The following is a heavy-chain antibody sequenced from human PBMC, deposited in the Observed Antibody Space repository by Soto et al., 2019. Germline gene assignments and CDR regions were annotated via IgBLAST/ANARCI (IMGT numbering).Heavy chain of an antibody. CDR2: IYTSGST. J-gene: IGHJ5*02. V-gene: IGHV4-4*07. D-gene: IGHD3-10*01. Sequence: QVQLQESGPGLVKPSETLSLTCTVSGGSISSYYWGWIRQPAGKGLEWIGRIYTSGSTNYNPSLKSRVTMSVDTSKNQFSLKLSSVTAADTAVYYCARSWGFGEQNWFDPWGQGTLVTVSS. CDR3: ARSWGFGEQNWFDP. CDR1: GGSISSYY.